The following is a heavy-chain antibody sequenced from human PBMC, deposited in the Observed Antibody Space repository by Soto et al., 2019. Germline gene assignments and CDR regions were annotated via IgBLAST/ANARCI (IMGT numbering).Heavy chain of an antibody. CDR1: GGSISSYY. CDR2: IYYSGST. V-gene: IGHV4-59*01. Sequence: QVQLQESGPGLVKPSETLSLTCTVSGGSISSYYWSWIRPPPGKGLEWIGYIYYSGSTNYNPSLKSRVTISVDTSKNQFSLKLSSVTAADTAVYYCARERYNWNLNWFDPWGQGTLVTVSS. D-gene: IGHD1-7*01. J-gene: IGHJ5*02. CDR3: ARERYNWNLNWFDP.